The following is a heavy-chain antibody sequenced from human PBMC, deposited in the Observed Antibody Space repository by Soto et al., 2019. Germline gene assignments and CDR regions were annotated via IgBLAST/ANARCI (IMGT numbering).Heavy chain of an antibody. D-gene: IGHD3-10*01. CDR3: ARKVVVDYDGPGTFSPHYYHSCMDF. J-gene: IGHJ6*02. CDR1: GGTFSSYA. Sequence: QVQLVQSGAEVKKPGSSVKVSCKASGGTFSSYAISWVRQAPGQGLEWRGGIIPIFGTANYAQKFQGRDTITADKSTSTDYKELSSMRSEDTAVYYCARKVVVDYDGPGTFSPHYYHSCMDFWSQGTTVTVS. CDR2: IIPIFGTA. V-gene: IGHV1-69*06.